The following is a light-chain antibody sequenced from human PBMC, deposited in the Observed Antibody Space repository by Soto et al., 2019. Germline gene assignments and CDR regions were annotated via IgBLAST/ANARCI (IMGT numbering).Light chain of an antibody. CDR2: EVS. CDR3: SSFAGSNDRGV. Sequence: QSALTQPPSASGSPGQSVTISCTGTSSAIGAYNYVSWYQQHPGKAPKLMIHEVSKRPSGVPDRFSGSKSGNTASLTVSGLQAADEADYDCSSFAGSNDRGVFGGGTKVTVL. CDR1: SSAIGAYNY. V-gene: IGLV2-8*01. J-gene: IGLJ3*02.